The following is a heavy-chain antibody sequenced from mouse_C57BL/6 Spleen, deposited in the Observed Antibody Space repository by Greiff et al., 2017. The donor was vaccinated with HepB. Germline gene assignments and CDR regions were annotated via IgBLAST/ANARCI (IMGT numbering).Heavy chain of an antibody. CDR2: IHPSHSDT. J-gene: IGHJ4*01. Sequence: QVPLQQPWAELVKPWASVKVAFKASCFTFHNHWVHRVKQRPGQGLEWIGRIHPSHSDTNYNQKFKGKATLTVDKSSSTAYMQLSSLTSEDSAVYYCAMHLTGHYYAMDDWGQGTSVTVSS. V-gene: IGHV1-74*01. D-gene: IGHD4-1*01. CDR3: AMHLTGHYYAMDD. CDR1: CFTFHNHW.